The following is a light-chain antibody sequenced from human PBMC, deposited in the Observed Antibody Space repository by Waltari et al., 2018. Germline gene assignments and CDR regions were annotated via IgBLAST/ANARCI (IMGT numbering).Light chain of an antibody. Sequence: EIVLTQTPGTLSLSPGERVTLSCRASQSIGTFLAWYQQNPGQPPRPLIYGASTRAAGIRDRVSGSGSGRDFSLTISRLGPEGFAVYYCQHYVRLPGTFGQGTKVQIK. CDR2: GAS. V-gene: IGKV3-20*01. J-gene: IGKJ1*01. CDR1: QSIGTF. CDR3: QHYVRLPGT.